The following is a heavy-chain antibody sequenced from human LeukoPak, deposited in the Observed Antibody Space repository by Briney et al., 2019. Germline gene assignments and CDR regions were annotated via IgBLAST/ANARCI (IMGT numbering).Heavy chain of an antibody. Sequence: PSETLPLTCAVYGGSFSGYYWSWIRQPPGKGLEWIGEINHSGSTNYNPSLKSRVTISVDTSKNQFSLKLSSVTAADTAVYYCARGRIRPGYYGSGSYYTWFDPWGQGTLVTVSS. J-gene: IGHJ5*02. V-gene: IGHV4-34*01. CDR1: GGSFSGYY. CDR3: ARGRIRPGYYGSGSYYTWFDP. CDR2: INHSGST. D-gene: IGHD3-10*01.